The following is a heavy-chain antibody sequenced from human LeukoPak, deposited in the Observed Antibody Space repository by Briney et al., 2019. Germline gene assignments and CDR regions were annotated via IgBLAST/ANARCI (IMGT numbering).Heavy chain of an antibody. CDR2: ISSSGSTI. J-gene: IGHJ6*03. CDR1: GFTFSSYE. V-gene: IGHV3-48*03. D-gene: IGHD3-3*01. Sequence: GGSLRLSCAASGFTFSSYEMNWVRQAPGKGLEWVSYISSSGSTIYYADSVKGRFTISRDNAKNSLYLQMNSLRAEDTAVYYCARPDTDDLLFSGGYYYMDVWGKGTTVTVSS. CDR3: ARPDTDDLLFSGGYYYMDV.